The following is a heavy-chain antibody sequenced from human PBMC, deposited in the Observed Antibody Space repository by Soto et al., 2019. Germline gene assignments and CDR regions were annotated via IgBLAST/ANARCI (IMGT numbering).Heavy chain of an antibody. J-gene: IGHJ6*04. CDR1: GFTFSSYW. D-gene: IGHD6-13*01. CDR3: ARDFYSSSPSPMDV. CDR2: IKQDGGEK. V-gene: IGHV3-7*01. Sequence: PGGSLILSCAASGFTFSSYWMSWVRQAPGKGLEWVANIKQDGGEKYYVDSVKGRFTISRDNATNSLYLQMNSLRAEDTAVYYCARDFYSSSPSPMDVWGKGTTVTVSS.